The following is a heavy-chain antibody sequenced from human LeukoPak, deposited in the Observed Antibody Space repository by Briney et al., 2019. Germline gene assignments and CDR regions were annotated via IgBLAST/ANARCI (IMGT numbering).Heavy chain of an antibody. J-gene: IGHJ4*02. D-gene: IGHD5-18*01. CDR3: ARAYFNGYGIDGFEY. CDR1: GVAISSYY. Sequence: PSETLSLTCAVSGVAISSYYWSWIRQSPGKGLEWIGHFYDSGTTQYNPSLKSRVTISVDTSKNQFSLKLSSVTAADTAVYYCARAYFNGYGIDGFEYWGQGVLVTVSS. V-gene: IGHV4-59*01. CDR2: FYDSGTT.